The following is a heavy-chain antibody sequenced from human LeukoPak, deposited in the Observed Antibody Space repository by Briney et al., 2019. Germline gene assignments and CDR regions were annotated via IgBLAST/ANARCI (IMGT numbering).Heavy chain of an antibody. V-gene: IGHV1-69*04. CDR1: GGTFSSYT. CDR3: ARDHDSSGWYGGNY. J-gene: IGHJ4*02. CDR2: IIPILGIA. Sequence: RASLKLSCRASGGTFSSYTISWVRQAPGQGLEWMGRIIPILGIANYAQNFQGRVTITADKSTSTAYMELSSLRSEDTAVYYCARDHDSSGWYGGNYWGQGTLVTVSS. D-gene: IGHD6-19*01.